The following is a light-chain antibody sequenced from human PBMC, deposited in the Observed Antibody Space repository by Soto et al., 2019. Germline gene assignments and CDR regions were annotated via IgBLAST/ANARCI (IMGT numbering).Light chain of an antibody. V-gene: IGKV3-15*01. Sequence: ERVMTQSPATLSVSPGERATLSCRASQSVRSNLAWYQQKPGQAPRLLIYGASTRGTGIPARFSGSGSGTEFTLTISSLQSEDFAVYYCQQYNNWPLYTFGQGTKLEIK. CDR2: GAS. CDR3: QQYNNWPLYT. CDR1: QSVRSN. J-gene: IGKJ2*01.